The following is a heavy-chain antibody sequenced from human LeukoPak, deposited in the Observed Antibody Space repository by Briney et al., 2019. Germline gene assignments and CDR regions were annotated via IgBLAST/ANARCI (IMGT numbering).Heavy chain of an antibody. V-gene: IGHV3-30-3*01. CDR1: GFTFSSYA. J-gene: IGHJ3*02. D-gene: IGHD3-10*01. CDR2: ISYDGSNK. CDR3: ARTRGYYGSGSYYNLGAFDI. Sequence: GGSLILSCAAFGFTFSSYAMHWVRQAPGKGLEWVAVISYDGSNKYYADSVKGRFTISRDNSKNTLYLQMNSLRAEDTAVYYCARTRGYYGSGSYYNLGAFDIWGQGTMVTVSS.